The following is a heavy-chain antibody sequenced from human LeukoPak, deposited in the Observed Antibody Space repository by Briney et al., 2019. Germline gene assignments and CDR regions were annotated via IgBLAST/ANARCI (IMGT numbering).Heavy chain of an antibody. CDR2: ISDSGDST. D-gene: IGHD3-10*01. J-gene: IGHJ4*02. Sequence: GKSLRLSCAASGFTFSSYAMSWIRQAPGKGLEWVSTISDSGDSTYYPDSVKGRFVVSRDNSKNTLYLQMNSLRAEDTAVYYCEGGSGSYYRPNDYWGQGTLVTVSS. CDR3: EGGSGSYYRPNDY. CDR1: GFTFSSYA. V-gene: IGHV3-23*01.